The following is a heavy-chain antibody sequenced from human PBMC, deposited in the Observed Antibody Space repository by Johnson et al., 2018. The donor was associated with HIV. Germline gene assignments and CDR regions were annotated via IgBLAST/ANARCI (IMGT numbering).Heavy chain of an antibody. Sequence: QVQLVESGGGLVQPGGSLRLSCAASGFTFSDHYMDWVRQAPGKGLEWVAVISYDGSNKYYADSVKDRFTISRDNSKNTLYLQMNSLRAEDTAVYYCARRSWGLLHAFDIWGQGTMVTVSS. CDR3: ARRSWGLLHAFDI. CDR1: GFTFSDHY. CDR2: ISYDGSNK. J-gene: IGHJ3*02. V-gene: IGHV3-30*14. D-gene: IGHD2-15*01.